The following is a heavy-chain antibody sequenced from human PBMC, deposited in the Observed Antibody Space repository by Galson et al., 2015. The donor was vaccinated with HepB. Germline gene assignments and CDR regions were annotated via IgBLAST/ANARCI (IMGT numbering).Heavy chain of an antibody. J-gene: IGHJ5*02. D-gene: IGHD5-18*01. CDR1: GFAFDTHD. CDR3: AKGYGLFDA. V-gene: IGHV3-23*01. CDR2: ISGNGDST. Sequence: SLRLSCAASGFAFDTHDMSWVRQAPRRGLQWISGISGNGDSTFYADSVKGRFTVSRDNSNNMLPLPMTYLRAGDAGLYFCAKGYGLFDAWGQGILVTVSS.